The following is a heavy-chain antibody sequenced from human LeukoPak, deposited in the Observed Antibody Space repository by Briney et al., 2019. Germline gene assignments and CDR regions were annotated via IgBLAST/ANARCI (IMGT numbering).Heavy chain of an antibody. Sequence: GGSLRLSCVASGFTLTNNGLAWVRQAPGKGLEWVSGINTGDNTYHVDSVRGRFTISRDISKNTVYLQMNGLRVEDTAVYYCAKTRNGEWHSDLDHWGQGTLVTVAS. CDR1: GFTLTNNG. D-gene: IGHD1-1*01. V-gene: IGHV3-23*01. J-gene: IGHJ4*02. CDR2: INTGDNT. CDR3: AKTRNGEWHSDLDH.